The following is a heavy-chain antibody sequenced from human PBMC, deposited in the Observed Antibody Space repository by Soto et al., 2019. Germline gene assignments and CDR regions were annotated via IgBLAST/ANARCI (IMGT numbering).Heavy chain of an antibody. CDR1: GYTFTSYG. J-gene: IGHJ6*02. CDR2: ISAYNGNT. V-gene: IGHV1-18*01. CDR3: ARRLLLCFGELTCSGGMDV. Sequence: VASVKVSCKASGYTFTSYGISWVRQAPGQGLEGMGWISAYNGNTNYAQKLQGRVTMTTDTSTSSAYMELRCLRSDDTAVYYCARRLLLCFGELTCSGGMDVWGQVTTVTVSS. D-gene: IGHD3-10*01.